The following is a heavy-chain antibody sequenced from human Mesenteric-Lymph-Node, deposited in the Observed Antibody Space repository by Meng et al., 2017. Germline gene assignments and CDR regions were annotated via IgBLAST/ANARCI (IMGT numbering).Heavy chain of an antibody. V-gene: IGHV1-2*02. CDR2: INPNSGGT. J-gene: IGHJ4*02. CDR3: ARTPPDSSGWYYFDY. CDR1: GYTFTGYY. Sequence: ASVKVSCKASGYTFTGYYMHWVRQAPGQGLEWMGWINPNSGGTNYAQKFQGRVTMTRDTSISTAYMELSRLRSDDTAVYYCARTPPDSSGWYYFDYWGQGTLVTVSS. D-gene: IGHD6-19*01.